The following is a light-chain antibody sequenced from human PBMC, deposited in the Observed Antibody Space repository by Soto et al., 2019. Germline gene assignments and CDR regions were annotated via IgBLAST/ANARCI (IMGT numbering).Light chain of an antibody. Sequence: DIQITQCPSSLSGSVGYIGTITFRASQSISSYLNWYQQKPGKAPKLLIYAASSLQSGVPSRFSGSGSGTDFTLTISSLQPEDFATYYCQQSYSTTWTFGQGTKVDI. J-gene: IGKJ1*01. CDR2: AAS. CDR3: QQSYSTTWT. CDR1: QSISSY. V-gene: IGKV1-39*01.